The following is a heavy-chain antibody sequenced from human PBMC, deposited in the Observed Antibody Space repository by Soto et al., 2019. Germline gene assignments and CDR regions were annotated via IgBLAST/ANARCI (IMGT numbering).Heavy chain of an antibody. J-gene: IGHJ5*02. CDR2: IYYSGST. Sequence: QVQLQESGPGLVKPSQTLSLTCTVSGGSISSGGYYWSWIRQHPGKGLEWIGYIYYSGSTYYNPSLKTRVTISLDPCKYQFSLKLSSVTAADTAVYYGAREGDYCSGGSCYRWFDPWGQGTLVTVSS. V-gene: IGHV4-31*03. CDR3: AREGDYCSGGSCYRWFDP. CDR1: GGSISSGGYY. D-gene: IGHD2-15*01.